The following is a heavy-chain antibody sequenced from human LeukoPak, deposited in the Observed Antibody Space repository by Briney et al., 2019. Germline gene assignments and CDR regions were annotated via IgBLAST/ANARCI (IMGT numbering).Heavy chain of an antibody. Sequence: ASVKVSCKASGYTFTGYYMHWVRQAPGQKLEWMGWINSGNGNTKYSQELQGRVAIKRDTSATTVYMELSSLRSDDTALYYCAREWLSSGDSHYSHWGQGTLVTVSS. V-gene: IGHV1-3*01. CDR2: INSGNGNT. CDR1: GYTFTGYY. D-gene: IGHD2-15*01. J-gene: IGHJ4*02. CDR3: AREWLSSGDSHYSH.